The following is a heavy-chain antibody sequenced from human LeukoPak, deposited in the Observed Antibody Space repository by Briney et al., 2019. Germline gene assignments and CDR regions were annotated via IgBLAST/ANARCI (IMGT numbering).Heavy chain of an antibody. V-gene: IGHV3-74*01. Sequence: GGSLRLSCAASGFTFSSYWMHWVRQAPGKGLVWVSRINNVGSGTSYADSVKGRFTISRDNADNTLSLQMNSLRAEDTAVYYCARVSNGGSYVGYFDYWGQGTLVTVSS. D-gene: IGHD1-26*01. CDR3: ARVSNGGSYVGYFDY. CDR1: GFTFSSYW. J-gene: IGHJ4*02. CDR2: INNVGSGT.